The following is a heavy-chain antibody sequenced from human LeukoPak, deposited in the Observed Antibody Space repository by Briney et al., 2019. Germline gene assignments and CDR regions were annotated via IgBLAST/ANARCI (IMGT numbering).Heavy chain of an antibody. V-gene: IGHV3-30*18. J-gene: IGHJ6*02. CDR3: AEAVNIAGAFSTGMDV. D-gene: IGHD6-13*01. CDR1: GFTFRNYG. Sequence: PGGSLRLSCAASGFTFRNYGIHWVRQAPGKGLEWVAVISYDGSNKNYGDSVKGRFTISRDNSKNTLYLQMNGLRAEDTAVYYCAEAVNIAGAFSTGMDVWGQGTTVTVSS. CDR2: ISYDGSNK.